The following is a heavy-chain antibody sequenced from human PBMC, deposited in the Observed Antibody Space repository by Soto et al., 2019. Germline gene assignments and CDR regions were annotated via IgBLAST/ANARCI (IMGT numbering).Heavy chain of an antibody. CDR3: ATDLRSLASPLDC. CDR1: GYMFTDYY. J-gene: IGHJ4*02. V-gene: IGHV1-2*02. Sequence: VHLVQSATEVKKPGASVKVSCKASGYMFTDYYIYWVRQAPGHGLEWVGWINPRTGFTNYAQKFQVRVTMTRDTSTDTVYLELSGLTSDDTAVYFCATDLRSLASPLDCWGEGTLGTVSS. D-gene: IGHD2-21*01. CDR2: INPRTGFT.